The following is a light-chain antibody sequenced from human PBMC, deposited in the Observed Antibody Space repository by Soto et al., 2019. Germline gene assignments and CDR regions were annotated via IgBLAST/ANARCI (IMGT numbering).Light chain of an antibody. J-gene: IGLJ1*01. V-gene: IGLV2-14*01. CDR3: CSYTSSRTYV. CDR1: SSDVGAYIY. Sequence: ALTQPASLSGSPGQSSTIACTGTSSDVGAYIYVSWYQHHPGKAPKVMIYEVTNRPSGVSDRFSGSKSGNTASLTISGLQAEDEADYYCCSYTSSRTYVFGTGTKVTVL. CDR2: EVT.